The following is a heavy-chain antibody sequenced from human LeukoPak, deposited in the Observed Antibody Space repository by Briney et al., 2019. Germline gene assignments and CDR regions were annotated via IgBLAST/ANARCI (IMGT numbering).Heavy chain of an antibody. D-gene: IGHD6-19*01. Sequence: GGSLRLSCAASGFTFSTYAMNWVRQAPGRGLEWISDIAGNSVTIRYADSVKGRFTISRDNSKNTLYLQMNSLRAEDTAVYYCARGGGGWFTYYFDYWGQGTLVTVSS. V-gene: IGHV3-23*01. CDR1: GFTFSTYA. CDR3: ARGGGGWFTYYFDY. J-gene: IGHJ4*02. CDR2: IAGNSVTI.